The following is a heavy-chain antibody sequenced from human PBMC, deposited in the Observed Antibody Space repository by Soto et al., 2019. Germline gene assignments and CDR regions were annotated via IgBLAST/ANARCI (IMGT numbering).Heavy chain of an antibody. J-gene: IGHJ4*02. CDR1: GYTFTGYY. CDR3: AREENHCSSTSCQSEGYFDY. CDR2: INPNSGGT. V-gene: IGHV1-2*02. Sequence: GASVKVSCKASGYTFTGYYMHWVRQAPGQGLEWMGWINPNSGGTNYAQKFQGRATMTRDASISTAYMELSRLRSDDTAVYYCAREENHCSSTSCQSEGYFDYWGQGTLVTVSS. D-gene: IGHD2-2*01.